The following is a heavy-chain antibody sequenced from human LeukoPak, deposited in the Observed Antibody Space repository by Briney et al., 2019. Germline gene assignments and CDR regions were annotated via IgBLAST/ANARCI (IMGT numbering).Heavy chain of an antibody. CDR2: IIPIFGTA. Sequence: ASVKVSCKASGGTFSSYAISWVRQAPGQGLEWMEGIIPIFGTANYAQKFQGRVTITADESTSTAYMELSSLRSEDTAVYYCAREATYYYDSSGYPYDYWGQGTLVTVSS. CDR1: GGTFSSYA. J-gene: IGHJ4*02. CDR3: AREATYYYDSSGYPYDY. V-gene: IGHV1-69*13. D-gene: IGHD3-22*01.